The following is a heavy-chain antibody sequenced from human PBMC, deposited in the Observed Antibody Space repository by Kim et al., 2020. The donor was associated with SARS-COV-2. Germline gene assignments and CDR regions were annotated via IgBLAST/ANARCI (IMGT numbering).Heavy chain of an antibody. CDR2: IYHSGSI. Sequence: SETLSLTCAVSGGSISSSNWWSWVRQPPGKGLEWIGEIYHSGSINYNPSLKSRVTISVDKSKNQFSLKLSSVTAADTAVYYCAREEGYSGSYYRAYYFDYWGQGTLVTVSS. CDR3: AREEGYSGSYYRAYYFDY. CDR1: GGSISSSNW. V-gene: IGHV4-4*02. J-gene: IGHJ4*02. D-gene: IGHD1-26*01.